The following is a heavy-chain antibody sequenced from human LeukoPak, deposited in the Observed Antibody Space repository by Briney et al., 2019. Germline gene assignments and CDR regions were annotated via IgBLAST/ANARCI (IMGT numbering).Heavy chain of an antibody. CDR2: ISHDGST. Sequence: SETLSLTCVVSGGSISSSNWWSWVRQPPEKGLEWIGEISHDGSTNYNPSLKSRVTISVDKSNNHFSLKLTSVTAAGTAMYYCARGDNYVFDVWGRGTLVSVSS. CDR3: ARGDNYVFDV. V-gene: IGHV4-4*02. D-gene: IGHD5-24*01. J-gene: IGHJ2*01. CDR1: GGSISSSNW.